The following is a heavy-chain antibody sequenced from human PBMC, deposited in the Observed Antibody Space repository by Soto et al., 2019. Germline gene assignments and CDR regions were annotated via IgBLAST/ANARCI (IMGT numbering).Heavy chain of an antibody. CDR1: EVNFIDYG. J-gene: IGHJ6*02. CDR2: ISSSSSYI. Sequence: TGGSKRHSYRAAEVNFIDYGINWVSETPVKVLELVSSISSSSSYIYYADSVKGRFTISRDNAKNSLYLQMNSLRAEDTAVYYCARGKNIRGVRIYYYGMDVWGQGTTVTGSS. V-gene: IGHV3-21*01. CDR3: ARGKNIRGVRIYYYGMDV. D-gene: IGHD3-10*01.